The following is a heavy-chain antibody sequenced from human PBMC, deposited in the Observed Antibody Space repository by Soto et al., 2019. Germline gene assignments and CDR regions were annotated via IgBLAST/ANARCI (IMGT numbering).Heavy chain of an antibody. CDR2: DIPIFGTA. V-gene: IGHV1-69*06. CDR1: GGTFSSYA. J-gene: IGHJ4*02. CDR3: ASGLRWSRWYFDY. Sequence: QVQLVQSGAEVKKPGSSFKVSCKASGGTFSSYAISWVRQAPGQGIEWMGGDIPIFGTANYAHKFQGRVRSTADKSTSTASMKLSSLRSEDTAAEYFASGLRWSRWYFDYWGQGTLVPVST. D-gene: IGHD3-16*01.